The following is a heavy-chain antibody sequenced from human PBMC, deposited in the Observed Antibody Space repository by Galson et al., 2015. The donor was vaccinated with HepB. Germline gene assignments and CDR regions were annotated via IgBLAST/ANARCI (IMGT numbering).Heavy chain of an antibody. Sequence: VKVSCKVSGDTLTQLSIYWVRQAPGKGLQWMARFDPEDGEIYAQKFQGRVIMTRNTSISTAFLELSRLTSEDTAVYYCAKGIFGIKDAWGQGTSVIVSS. J-gene: IGHJ6*02. CDR3: AKGIFGIKDA. V-gene: IGHV1-24*01. CDR1: GDTLTQLS. D-gene: IGHD2-15*01. CDR2: FDPEDGE.